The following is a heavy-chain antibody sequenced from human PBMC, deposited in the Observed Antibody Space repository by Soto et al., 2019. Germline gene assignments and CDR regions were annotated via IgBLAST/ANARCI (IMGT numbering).Heavy chain of an antibody. CDR3: ASRDPGTSVDY. CDR1: GGSFTSNNW. D-gene: IGHD1-7*01. V-gene: IGHV4-4*02. Sequence: SENLSLTCAASGGSFTSNNWWTWVRQPPGQGLEWIGEIYRTGSTNYNPSLQSRVTISLDKSENQFSLKVTSLTAADTAVYYCASRDPGTSVDYWGQGTLVTVSS. CDR2: IYRTGST. J-gene: IGHJ4*02.